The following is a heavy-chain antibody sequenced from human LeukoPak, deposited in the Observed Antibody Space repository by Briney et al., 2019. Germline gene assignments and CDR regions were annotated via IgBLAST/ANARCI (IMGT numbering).Heavy chain of an antibody. CDR3: ARVLWNGDYPRFDY. D-gene: IGHD4-17*01. Sequence: GGSLRLSCAASGFTFSNYAMTWVRQAPGKGLEWISTISGDSVYYADSVKGRFTISRDNSKNTLFLQMNSLRAEDTAVYYCARVLWNGDYPRFDYWGQGTLVTVSS. CDR1: GFTFSNYA. CDR2: ISGDSV. V-gene: IGHV3-23*01. J-gene: IGHJ4*02.